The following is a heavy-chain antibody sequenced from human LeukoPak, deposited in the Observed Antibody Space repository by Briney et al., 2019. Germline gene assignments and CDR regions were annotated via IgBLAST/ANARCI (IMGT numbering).Heavy chain of an antibody. V-gene: IGHV4-59*01. CDR3: ARTYYYGSGSSHYYYYYGMDV. J-gene: IGHJ6*02. D-gene: IGHD3-10*01. Sequence: PSETLSLTCTVSGGSISSYYWSWIRQPPGKGLEWIGYIYYSGSTNYNPSLKSRVTISVDTSKNRFSLKLSSVTAADTAVYYCARTYYYGSGSSHYYYYYGMDVWGQGTTVTVSS. CDR1: GGSISSYY. CDR2: IYYSGST.